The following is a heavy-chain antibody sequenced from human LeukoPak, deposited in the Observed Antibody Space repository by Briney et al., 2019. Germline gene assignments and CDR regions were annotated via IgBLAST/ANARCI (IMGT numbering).Heavy chain of an antibody. Sequence: SETLSLTCAVYGGSFSGYYWSWIRQPPGKGLEWIGEINHSGSTNYNPSPTSRVTISVDTYKNQFSLKLSSVTAADTAVYYCARGNRLRSGSALGWFDPGGEGTLVTVS. D-gene: IGHD3-10*01. J-gene: IGHJ5*02. CDR1: GGSFSGYY. CDR2: INHSGST. V-gene: IGHV4-34*01. CDR3: ARGNRLRSGSALGWFDP.